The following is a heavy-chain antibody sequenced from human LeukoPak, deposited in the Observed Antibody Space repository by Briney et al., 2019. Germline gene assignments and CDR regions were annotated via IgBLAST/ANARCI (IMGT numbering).Heavy chain of an antibody. CDR1: GFTFSSYW. J-gene: IGHJ4*02. CDR2: INTDGSST. D-gene: IGHD6-6*01. Sequence: GGSLRLSCAASGFTFSSYWTHWVRQAPGKGLVWVSRINTDGSSTSYADSVKGRFTISRDNAKNTLYLQMNSLRAEDTAVYYCARDRGQLHFDYWGQGTLVTVSS. V-gene: IGHV3-74*01. CDR3: ARDRGQLHFDY.